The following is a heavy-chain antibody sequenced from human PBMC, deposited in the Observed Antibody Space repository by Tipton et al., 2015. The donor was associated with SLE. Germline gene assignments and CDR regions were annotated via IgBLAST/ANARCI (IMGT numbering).Heavy chain of an antibody. Sequence: SLRLSCAASGLTFSSYAMSWVRQAPGKGLEWVSAISGSGGSTYYADSVKGRFTISRDNSKNTLYLQMNSLRAEDTAVYYCAKESGNGYSSGWYDYWGQGNLASAPS. J-gene: IGHJ4*02. V-gene: IGHV3-23*01. CDR2: ISGSGGST. CDR3: AKESGNGYSSGWYDY. D-gene: IGHD6-19*01. CDR1: GLTFSSYA.